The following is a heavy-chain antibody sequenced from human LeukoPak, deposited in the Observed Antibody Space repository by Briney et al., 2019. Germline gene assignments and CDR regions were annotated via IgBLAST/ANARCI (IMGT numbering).Heavy chain of an antibody. J-gene: IGHJ4*02. Sequence: GGSLRLSCAASGFTFDDVVMHWVRQAPGKGLEWVSGISWNSGSIGYADSVKGRFTISRDNAKNSLYLQMNSLRAEDTALYYCAKGGSGGGYWGQGTLVTASS. V-gene: IGHV3-9*01. CDR2: ISWNSGSI. CDR1: GFTFDDVV. CDR3: AKGGSGGGY. D-gene: IGHD1-1*01.